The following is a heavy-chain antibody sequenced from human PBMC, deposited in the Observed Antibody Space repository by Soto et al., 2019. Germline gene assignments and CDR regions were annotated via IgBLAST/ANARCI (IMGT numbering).Heavy chain of an antibody. J-gene: IGHJ3*02. CDR1: GGSISSSSYY. D-gene: IGHD3-22*01. CDR2: IYYSGST. V-gene: IGHV4-39*01. Sequence: ASETLSLTCTVSGGSISSSSYYWGWIRQPPGKGLEWIGSIYYSGSTYYNPSLKSRVTISVDTSKNQFSLKLSSVTAADTAVYYCARHSYYYDSSGYYAFDIWGQGTMVTVSS. CDR3: ARHSYYYDSSGYYAFDI.